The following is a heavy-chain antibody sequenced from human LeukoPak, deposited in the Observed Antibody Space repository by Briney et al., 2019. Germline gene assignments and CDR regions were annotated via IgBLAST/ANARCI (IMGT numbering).Heavy chain of an antibody. Sequence: GGSLRLSCAASGFTFSSYWMSWVRQAPGKGREWVANIKQDGSEKYYVDSVKGRFTISRDNAKNSLYLQMNSLRAEDTAVYYCARVGKSYYYDREIYFDYWGQGTLVTVSS. D-gene: IGHD3-22*01. J-gene: IGHJ4*02. V-gene: IGHV3-7*01. CDR1: GFTFSSYW. CDR3: ARVGKSYYYDREIYFDY. CDR2: IKQDGSEK.